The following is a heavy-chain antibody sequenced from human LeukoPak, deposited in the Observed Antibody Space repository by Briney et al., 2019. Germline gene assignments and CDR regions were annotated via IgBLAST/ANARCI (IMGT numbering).Heavy chain of an antibody. CDR2: VYYTGGT. CDR1: GGPVRNYY. CDR3: ARHFAYSSSSYFDY. J-gene: IGHJ4*02. V-gene: IGHV4-59*08. D-gene: IGHD6-6*01. Sequence: SETLSLTCSVSGGPVRNYYWIWMRQPPGKGLEWVGYVYYTGGTNYNPSLQSRVTMFEDKSKNQFSLRLYSVTVADTAVYYCARHFAYSSSSYFDYWGQGSLVTVSS.